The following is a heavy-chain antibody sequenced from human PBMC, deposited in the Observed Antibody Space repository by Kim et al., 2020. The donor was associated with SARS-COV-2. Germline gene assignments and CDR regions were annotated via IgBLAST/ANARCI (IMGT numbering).Heavy chain of an antibody. D-gene: IGHD3-10*01. Sequence: YIYYADSVKGRFTIARDNAKNSLYLQMNSLRAEDTAVYYCARGSGPQGYWGQGTLVTVSS. CDR3: ARGSGPQGY. V-gene: IGHV3-21*01. J-gene: IGHJ4*02. CDR2: YI.